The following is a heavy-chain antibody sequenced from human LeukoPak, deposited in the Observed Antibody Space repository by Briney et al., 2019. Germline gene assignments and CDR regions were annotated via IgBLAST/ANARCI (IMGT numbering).Heavy chain of an antibody. V-gene: IGHV4-59*11. J-gene: IGHJ4*02. Sequence: RPSETLSLTCIVSGDSITNHYWSLIRRPPGKGLEWIGYNYNGIINYNPSLKSRVTISVDTSKNQFSLKLSSVTAADTAVYYCARVVPAAKPSNMPPYFDYWGQGTLVTVSS. CDR3: ARVVPAAKPSNMPPYFDY. CDR2: NYNGII. CDR1: GDSITNHY. D-gene: IGHD2-2*02.